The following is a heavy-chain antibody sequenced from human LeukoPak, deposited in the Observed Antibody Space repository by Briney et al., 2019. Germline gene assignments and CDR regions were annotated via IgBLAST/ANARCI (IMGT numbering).Heavy chain of an antibody. Sequence: GGSLRLSCAASGFTFSSYWMSWVRQAPGKGLEWVANIKQDGSEEYYVDSVKGRFTISRDNAKNSLYLQMNSLRAEDTAVYYCARVLLRRYFDYWGQGTLVTVSS. V-gene: IGHV3-7*01. CDR1: GFTFSSYW. J-gene: IGHJ4*02. CDR2: IKQDGSEE. D-gene: IGHD2-15*01. CDR3: ARVLLRRYFDY.